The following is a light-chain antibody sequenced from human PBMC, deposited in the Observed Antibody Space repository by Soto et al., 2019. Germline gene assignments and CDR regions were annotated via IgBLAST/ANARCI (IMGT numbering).Light chain of an antibody. J-gene: IGKJ5*01. CDR2: DAS. CDR3: KQRSNWPPIT. Sequence: EIVLTQSPATLSLSPGERATLSCRASQSVSSYLAWYQQKPGQAPRLLIYDASNRATGIPARFSGSGSGTGFTLTISSLEPEDFAVYYCKQRSNWPPITFGQGTRLEIK. CDR1: QSVSSY. V-gene: IGKV3-11*01.